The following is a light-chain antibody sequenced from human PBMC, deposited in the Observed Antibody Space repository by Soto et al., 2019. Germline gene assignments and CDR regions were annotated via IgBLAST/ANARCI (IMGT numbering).Light chain of an antibody. CDR3: QSADDSGTYVV. CDR2: KDS. Sequence: SSELTQAPSVSVSPGQTARITCSGDALPKQYVYWYQQKPGQAPVLVIYKDSERPSGIPERFSGSSSGTKATLTISGVQAEDEADYYCQSADDSGTYVVFGGGTKLTVL. J-gene: IGLJ2*01. CDR1: ALPKQY. V-gene: IGLV3-25*03.